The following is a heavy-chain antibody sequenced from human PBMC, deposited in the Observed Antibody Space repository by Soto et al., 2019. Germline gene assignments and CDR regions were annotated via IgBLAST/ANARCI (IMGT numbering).Heavy chain of an antibody. CDR1: GFTFSSYG. Sequence: QVQLVESGGGVVQPGRSLRLSCAASGFTFSSYGMHWVRQAPGKGLEWVAVISYDGSNKYYADSVKARFTISRDNSKNTLYLQMSSLRAEDTAVYYCAKIWVWLAAAGHYYYYGMDVWGQGTTVTVSS. CDR2: ISYDGSNK. CDR3: AKIWVWLAAAGHYYYYGMDV. D-gene: IGHD6-13*01. J-gene: IGHJ6*02. V-gene: IGHV3-30*18.